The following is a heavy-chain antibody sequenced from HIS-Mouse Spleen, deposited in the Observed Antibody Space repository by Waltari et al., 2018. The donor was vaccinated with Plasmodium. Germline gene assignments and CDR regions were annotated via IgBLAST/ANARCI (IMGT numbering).Heavy chain of an antibody. CDR1: GYTFTGYY. CDR2: INPNSGGT. D-gene: IGHD6-13*01. CDR3: ARVLGYKAAAGTFVEYFQH. Sequence: QVQLVQSGAEVKKPGASVKVSCKASGYTFTGYYMHWVRQAPGQGLEWMGRINPNSGGTNYAQKVQGRVTMTRDTSISTAYMELSRLRSDDTALYYCARVLGYKAAAGTFVEYFQHWGQGTLVTVSS. V-gene: IGHV1-2*02. J-gene: IGHJ1*01.